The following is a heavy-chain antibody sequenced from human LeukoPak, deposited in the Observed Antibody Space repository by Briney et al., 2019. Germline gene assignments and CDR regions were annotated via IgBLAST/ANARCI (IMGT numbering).Heavy chain of an antibody. CDR2: INHSGST. D-gene: IGHD3-10*01. J-gene: IGHJ4*02. Sequence: SETLSLTCAVYGGSFSGYYWSWIRQPPGRGLEWIGEINHSGSTNYNPSLKSRVTISVDTSKNQFSLKLSSVTAADTAVYYCAGGNTYYYFDYWGQGALVTVSS. CDR3: AGGNTYYYFDY. CDR1: GGSFSGYY. V-gene: IGHV4-34*01.